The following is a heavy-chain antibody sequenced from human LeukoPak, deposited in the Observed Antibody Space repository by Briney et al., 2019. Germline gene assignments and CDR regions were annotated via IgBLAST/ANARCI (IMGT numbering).Heavy chain of an antibody. Sequence: ASVKVSCKASGYTFTGYYMHWVRQAPGQGLEWMGWINPNSGGTNYAQKFQGRVTMTRDTSISTAYMELSRLRSDDTAVYYCARPRGSSSWYIDYWGQGTLVTVSS. CDR3: ARPRGSSSWYIDY. CDR2: INPNSGGT. D-gene: IGHD6-13*01. V-gene: IGHV1-2*02. CDR1: GYTFTGYY. J-gene: IGHJ4*02.